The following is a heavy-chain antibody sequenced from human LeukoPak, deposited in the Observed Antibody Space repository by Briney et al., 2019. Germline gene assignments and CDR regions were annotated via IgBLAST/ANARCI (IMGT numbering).Heavy chain of an antibody. Sequence: GESLKISCKASGYSFTTYYIGWVRQMPGKGLEWMGIIYPGDSYTRYSPSFQGQVTISADQSISTAYLQWSSLKASDTAIYYCARSRTYSTSSFYFDSWGQGTLVTVSS. CDR2: IYPGDSYT. V-gene: IGHV5-51*01. CDR3: ARSRTYSTSSFYFDS. CDR1: GYSFTTYY. D-gene: IGHD6-6*01. J-gene: IGHJ4*02.